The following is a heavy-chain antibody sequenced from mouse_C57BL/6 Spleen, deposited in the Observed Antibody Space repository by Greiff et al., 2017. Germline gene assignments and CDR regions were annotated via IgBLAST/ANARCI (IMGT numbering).Heavy chain of an antibody. D-gene: IGHD1-1*01. Sequence: VQLQQPGAELVKPGASVKLSCKASGYTFTSYWMHWVKQRPGQGLEWIGMIHPNSGSTNYNEKFKSKATLTVDKSSSTAYMQLSSLTSEDSAVYYCARPLHGSGYGFDYWGQGTTLTVSS. J-gene: IGHJ2*01. V-gene: IGHV1-64*01. CDR3: ARPLHGSGYGFDY. CDR1: GYTFTSYW. CDR2: IHPNSGST.